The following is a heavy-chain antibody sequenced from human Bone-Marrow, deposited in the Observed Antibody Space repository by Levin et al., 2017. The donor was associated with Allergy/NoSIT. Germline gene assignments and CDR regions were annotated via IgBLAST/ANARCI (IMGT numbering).Heavy chain of an antibody. CDR3: ARHSVAAVRYNWFDS. V-gene: IGHV5-51*01. CDR1: GYSFTSHW. Sequence: KPGGSLRLSCKGSGYSFTSHWIGWVRQMPGKGLEWMGIIYPSDSDTRYSPSFQGQVTISADKSISTAYLQWSSLKASDTAMYYCARHSVAAVRYNWFDSWGQGTLVTVSS. J-gene: IGHJ5*01. CDR2: IYPSDSDT. D-gene: IGHD6-13*01.